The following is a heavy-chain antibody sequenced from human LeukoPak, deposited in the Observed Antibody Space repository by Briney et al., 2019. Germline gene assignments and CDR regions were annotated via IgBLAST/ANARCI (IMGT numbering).Heavy chain of an antibody. J-gene: IGHJ6*04. CDR2: IIPIFGTA. D-gene: IGHD2-2*01. V-gene: IGHV1-69*13. Sequence: ASVKVSCKASRGTFSSYAISWVRQAPGQRLEWMGGIIPIFGTADYAQKFQGRVTITADESTSTAYMELSSLRSEDTAVYYCASTGEDIVVVRAAERYYGMDVWGKGTTVTVSS. CDR3: ASTGEDIVVVRAAERYYGMDV. CDR1: RGTFSSYA.